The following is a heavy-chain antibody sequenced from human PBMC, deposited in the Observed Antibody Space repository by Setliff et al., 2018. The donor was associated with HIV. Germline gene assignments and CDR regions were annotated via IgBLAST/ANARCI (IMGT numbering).Heavy chain of an antibody. CDR2: IRSKAYGGTT. J-gene: IGHJ3*02. CDR3: TRYNGGSNYQDGFDM. D-gene: IGHD5-12*01. CDR1: GFTFGDYT. V-gene: IGHV3-49*04. Sequence: GGSLRLSCTVSGFTFGDYTMSWVRQAPGKGLEWVGFIRSKAYGGTTQYAASVKGRFAISRDDSKSISYPQMNSLKTEDTGVYFCTRYNGGSNYQDGFDMWGQGTMVTV.